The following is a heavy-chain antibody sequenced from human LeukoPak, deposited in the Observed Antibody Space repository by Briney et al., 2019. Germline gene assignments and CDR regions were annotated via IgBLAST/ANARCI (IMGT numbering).Heavy chain of an antibody. J-gene: IGHJ3*02. D-gene: IGHD1-26*01. CDR3: ARFSGIVDAFDI. CDR2: IYYRGST. V-gene: IGHV4-59*08. CDR1: RVSITSYY. Sequence: PSETLSLTCTVSRVSITSYYWSWIRQPPGKGLESLGYIYYRGSTNYNPSLKSRVTMSVDTSKNQFSLKLTSVTAADTPVHYCARFSGIVDAFDIWGRGTMVTVSS.